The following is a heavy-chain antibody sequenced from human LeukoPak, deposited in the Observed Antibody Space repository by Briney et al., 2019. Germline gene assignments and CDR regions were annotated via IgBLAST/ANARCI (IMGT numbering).Heavy chain of an antibody. J-gene: IGHJ4*02. V-gene: IGHV3-15*01. CDR1: GFTFNNAW. Sequence: GGSLRLSCAASGFTFNNAWMNGVRQVPGKGLEWVGRVKTKADGGTRDYAAPVEGRFTISRDDSENTLYLQMDSLKTEDTAVYYCTSDPRIGRYFDYWGQGTLVTVSS. CDR2: VKTKADGGTR. D-gene: IGHD1-26*01. CDR3: TSDPRIGRYFDY.